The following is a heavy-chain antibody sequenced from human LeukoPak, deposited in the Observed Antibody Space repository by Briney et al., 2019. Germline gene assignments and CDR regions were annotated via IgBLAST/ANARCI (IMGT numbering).Heavy chain of an antibody. CDR1: GGSISSSNW. CDR3: ARVDFYRVGYRQLRWFDP. V-gene: IGHV4-4*02. Sequence: PSETLSLTCAVSGGSISSSNWWSWVRQPPGKGLEWIGEIYHSGSTNYNPSLKSRVTISVDTSKNQFSLRLSSVTAADTAVYYCARVDFYRVGYRQLRWFDPWGQGTLVTVSS. D-gene: IGHD6-13*01. J-gene: IGHJ5*02. CDR2: IYHSGST.